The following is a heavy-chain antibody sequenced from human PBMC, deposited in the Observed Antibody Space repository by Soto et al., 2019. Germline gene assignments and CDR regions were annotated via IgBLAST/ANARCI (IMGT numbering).Heavy chain of an antibody. CDR1: GGSISSYY. CDR3: ARVGDSSSSAWYNWFDP. D-gene: IGHD6-6*01. J-gene: IGHJ5*02. Sequence: PSETLSLTCTVSGGSISSYYWSWIRQPPGKGLEWIGYIYYSGSTNYNPSLKSRVTISVDTSKSQFSLKLSSVTAADTAVYYCARVGDSSSSAWYNWFDPWGQGTLVTVSS. V-gene: IGHV4-59*01. CDR2: IYYSGST.